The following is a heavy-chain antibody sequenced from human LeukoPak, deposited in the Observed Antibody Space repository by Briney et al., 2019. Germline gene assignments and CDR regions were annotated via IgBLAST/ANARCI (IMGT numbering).Heavy chain of an antibody. V-gene: IGHV1-69*05. CDR1: GGTFSSYS. J-gene: IGHJ6*03. CDR2: IMPLFNTA. Sequence: SVKVSCKASGGTFSSYSITWVRQAPGQGLEWMGGIMPLFNTANYAQQFQGRVTITTDESTSTAYTELSSLRFEDTAMYYCARVDRYHYYLDVWGKGTTVTVSS. CDR3: ARVDRYHYYLDV.